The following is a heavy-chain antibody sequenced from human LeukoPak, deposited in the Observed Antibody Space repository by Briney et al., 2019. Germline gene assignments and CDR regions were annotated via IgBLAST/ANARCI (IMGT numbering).Heavy chain of an antibody. V-gene: IGHV5-10-1*01. CDR1: GYGFTSYW. CDR2: IDPSDSYT. J-gene: IGHJ1*01. Sequence: GESLKISCKGSGYGFTSYWISWVRQMPGKGLEWMGRIDPSDSYTNYSPSFQGHVTISADKSISTAYLQWSSLKASDTAMYYCARVYGDYAPEYFQHWGQGTLVTVSS. CDR3: ARVYGDYAPEYFQH. D-gene: IGHD4-17*01.